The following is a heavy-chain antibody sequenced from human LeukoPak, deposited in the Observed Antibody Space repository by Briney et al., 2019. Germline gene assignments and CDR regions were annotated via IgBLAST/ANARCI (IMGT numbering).Heavy chain of an antibody. CDR1: GYNFTNYW. J-gene: IGHJ3*02. CDR2: IYPGDSDN. D-gene: IGHD2-21*01. CDR3: ARFLFNYDAFDI. Sequence: GESLQISCTASGYNFTNYWIGWVRPMPGKGLEWMGIIYPGDSDNRYSPSFQGQVTISADKSISIAYLQWTSLKASDTAMYYCARFLFNYDAFDIWGQGTMVTVSS. V-gene: IGHV5-51*01.